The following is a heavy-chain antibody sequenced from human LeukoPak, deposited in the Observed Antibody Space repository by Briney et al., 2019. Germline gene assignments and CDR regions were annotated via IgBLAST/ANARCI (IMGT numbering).Heavy chain of an antibody. CDR1: GGSISSYY. D-gene: IGHD4-17*01. J-gene: IGHJ4*02. Sequence: PSETLSLTCTVSGGSISSYYWSWIRQPPGKGLEWIGYMSYSGSTNYNPSLKSRVTMSINTSKNQFSLRLSSVTAADTAVYYCARGSDFGDYWGQATLVTVSS. CDR3: ARGSDFGDY. CDR2: MSYSGST. V-gene: IGHV4-59*01.